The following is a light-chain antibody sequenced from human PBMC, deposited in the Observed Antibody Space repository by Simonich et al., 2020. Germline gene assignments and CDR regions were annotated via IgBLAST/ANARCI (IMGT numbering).Light chain of an antibody. CDR1: SSDVGGYNY. Sequence: QSALTQPPSASGSPGQSVTISCTGTSSDVGGYNYVSWYQQHPGKAHKLMIYEVSKRPSGVPDRVSGSKSGNTASLTVSGLQAEDEADYYCSSYAGSNLWVFGGGTKLTVL. J-gene: IGLJ3*02. V-gene: IGLV2-8*01. CDR2: EVS. CDR3: SSYAGSNLWV.